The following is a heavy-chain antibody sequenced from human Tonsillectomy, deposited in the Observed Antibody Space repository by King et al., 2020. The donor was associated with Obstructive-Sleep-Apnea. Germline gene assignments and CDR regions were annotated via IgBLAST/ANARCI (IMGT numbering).Heavy chain of an antibody. Sequence: VQLVESGGGLVQPGGSLRLSCAASGFTFSSYWMSWVRQVPGKGLEWVANIKQDGSENYYVDSVKGRFTISRDNAKNSLYLQMNSLRAEDTAVYYCARDLDGPDSSSWTTSRFDYWGQGTLVTVSS. J-gene: IGHJ4*02. CDR2: IKQDGSEN. CDR1: GFTFSSYW. V-gene: IGHV3-7*03. CDR3: ARDLDGPDSSSWTTSRFDY. D-gene: IGHD6-13*01.